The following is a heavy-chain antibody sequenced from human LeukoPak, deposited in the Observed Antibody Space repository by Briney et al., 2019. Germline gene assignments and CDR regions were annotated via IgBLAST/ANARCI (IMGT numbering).Heavy chain of an antibody. CDR2: IITILGIA. CDR3: ARDPLGEVPAAFDY. V-gene: IGHV1-69*04. CDR1: GYTSSSYD. Sequence: SVKVSCKASGYTSSSYDINSVRQGPGRGLEWMGRIITILGIANYTQKFQGEATITAAKSTSTAYMRLGSLRSGDTPLFYCARDPLGEVPAAFDYWGQGTLVTVSS. D-gene: IGHD2-2*01. J-gene: IGHJ4*02.